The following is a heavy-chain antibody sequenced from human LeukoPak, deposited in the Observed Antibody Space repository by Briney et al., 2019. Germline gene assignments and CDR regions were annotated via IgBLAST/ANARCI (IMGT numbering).Heavy chain of an antibody. V-gene: IGHV3-23*01. CDR1: GFTFSSYS. CDR2: ISGGGAIT. Sequence: PGGSLRLSCAASGFTFSSYSMSWVRQPPGKGLDWVASISGGGAITYYADSVKGRFTISRDNSKNILYLQMNSLRAEDTAVYYCAKEQRNYVWGSYRWGQGTLVTVSS. J-gene: IGHJ4*02. D-gene: IGHD3-16*02. CDR3: AKEQRNYVWGSYR.